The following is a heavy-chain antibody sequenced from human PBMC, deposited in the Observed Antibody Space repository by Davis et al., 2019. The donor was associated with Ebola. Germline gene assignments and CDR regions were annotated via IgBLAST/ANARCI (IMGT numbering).Heavy chain of an antibody. CDR2: FDPEDGET. CDR3: ATVGDRYYSHSGSYAY. Sequence: AASVKVSCKVSGYTLTELSIHWVRQAPGKGLEWMGGFDPEDGETVYAQKFQGRVTLTEDTSTDTAYMELSSLGSEDTAVYYCATVGDRYYSHSGSYAYWGQGTLVTVSS. CDR1: GYTLTELS. D-gene: IGHD3-22*01. J-gene: IGHJ4*02. V-gene: IGHV1-24*01.